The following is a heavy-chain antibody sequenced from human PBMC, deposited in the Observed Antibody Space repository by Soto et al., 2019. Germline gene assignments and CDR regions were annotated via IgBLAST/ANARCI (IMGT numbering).Heavy chain of an antibody. V-gene: IGHV3-23*01. Sequence: GRFPRLSCAASGFTFSRYAMTWVRQAPGTGLEWVSSITGSGGATYYADSVKCRFTISRDNSKNTLFLQMISLRAEDTAVYYCATTGGRAFDSSGQRVLVPVSP. J-gene: IGHJ5*01. CDR1: GFTFSRYA. CDR2: ITGSGGAT. CDR3: ATTGGRAFDS. D-gene: IGHD7-27*01.